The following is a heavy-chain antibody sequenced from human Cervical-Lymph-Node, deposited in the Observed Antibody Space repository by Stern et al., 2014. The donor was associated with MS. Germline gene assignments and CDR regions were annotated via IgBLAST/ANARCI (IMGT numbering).Heavy chain of an antibody. Sequence: VQLVQSGAEVKKPGASVKVSCKASGYTFTSYGISWVRQAHGPGLEWMGWISAYNGTTNYAQKLQSRAPMTTDASTSTAYMELRSLRSDDTAVYCCARGLLGSENAFDIWGQGTMVTVSS. J-gene: IGHJ3*02. CDR2: ISAYNGTT. D-gene: IGHD2-15*01. CDR3: ARGLLGSENAFDI. V-gene: IGHV1-18*01. CDR1: GYTFTSYG.